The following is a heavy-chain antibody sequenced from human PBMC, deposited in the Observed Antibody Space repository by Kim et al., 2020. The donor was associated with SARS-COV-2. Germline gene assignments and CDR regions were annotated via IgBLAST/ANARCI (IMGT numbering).Heavy chain of an antibody. Sequence: SVKVSCKASAGTFSSYAISWVRQAPGQGLEWMGGIIPIFGTANYAQKFQGRVTITADESTSTAYMELSSLRSEDTAVYYCARGRYSSGWYFDYWGQGTLVTVSS. CDR2: IIPIFGTA. CDR1: AGTFSSYA. D-gene: IGHD6-19*01. V-gene: IGHV1-69*13. CDR3: ARGRYSSGWYFDY. J-gene: IGHJ4*02.